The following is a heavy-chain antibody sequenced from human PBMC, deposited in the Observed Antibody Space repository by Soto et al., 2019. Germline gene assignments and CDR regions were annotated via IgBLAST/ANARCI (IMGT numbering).Heavy chain of an antibody. J-gene: IGHJ4*02. CDR1: GGTFSSYT. CDR3: ATRYGDYDFDY. V-gene: IGHV1-69*02. CDR2: IIPILGIA. D-gene: IGHD4-17*01. Sequence: ASVKVSCKASGGTFSSYTISWVRQAPGQGLEWMGRIIPILGIANYAQKFQGRVTITADKSTSTAYMELSSLRSEDTAVYYCATRYGDYDFDYWGQGTLVTVSS.